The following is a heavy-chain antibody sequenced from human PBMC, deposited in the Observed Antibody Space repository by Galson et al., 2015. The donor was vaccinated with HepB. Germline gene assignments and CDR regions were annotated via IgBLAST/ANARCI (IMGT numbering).Heavy chain of an antibody. Sequence: SVKVSCKASGYTFTSYAMYWLRQAPGQGLEWMGWINTNTGNPTYAQGFTGRFVFSLDTSVSAAYLQISSLKAEDTAVYYCAREGGGDSSGWYGQAGYWGQGTLVTVSS. CDR2: INTNTGNP. J-gene: IGHJ4*02. V-gene: IGHV7-4-1*02. CDR3: AREGGGDSSGWYGQAGY. CDR1: GYTFTSYA. D-gene: IGHD6-19*01.